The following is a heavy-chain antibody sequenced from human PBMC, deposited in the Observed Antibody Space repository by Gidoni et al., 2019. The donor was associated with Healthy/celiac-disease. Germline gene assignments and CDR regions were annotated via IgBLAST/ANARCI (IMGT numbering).Heavy chain of an antibody. J-gene: IGHJ5*02. D-gene: IGHD4-17*01. Sequence: EVQLVESGGGLVQPGGSLRLSCAASGFTFSSYSMNWVRQAPGKGLEWVSYISSSSSTIYYADSVKGRFTISRDNAKNSLYLQMNSLRAEDTAVYYCAGFYGDPTTAWGQGTLVTVSS. V-gene: IGHV3-48*01. CDR2: ISSSSSTI. CDR3: AGFYGDPTTA. CDR1: GFTFSSYS.